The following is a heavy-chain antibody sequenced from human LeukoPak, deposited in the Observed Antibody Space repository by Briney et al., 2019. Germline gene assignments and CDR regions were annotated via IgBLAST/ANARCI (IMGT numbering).Heavy chain of an antibody. Sequence: GGSLRLSFAASGFTFISYWMHWVRQAPGKGLVWVSRLNSDGGSTMYADSVKGRFTISRDNVKNTLYLQMDSLRAEDTAVYYCARGQYYGMDVWGKGTTVTVFS. CDR3: ARGQYYGMDV. CDR1: GFTFISYW. CDR2: LNSDGGST. V-gene: IGHV3-74*03. J-gene: IGHJ6*04.